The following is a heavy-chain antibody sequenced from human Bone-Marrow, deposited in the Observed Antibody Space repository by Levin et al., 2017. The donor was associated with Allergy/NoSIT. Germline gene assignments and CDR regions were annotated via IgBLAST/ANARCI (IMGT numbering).Heavy chain of an antibody. CDR3: ARLNYTDSLNFHGMDV. D-gene: IGHD4-17*01. CDR2: IHYSGST. V-gene: IGHV4-39*01. CDR1: GDSVTRTSSY. J-gene: IGHJ6*02. Sequence: SQTLSLPCSVSGDSVTRTSSYWGWIRQPPGKGLEWIGSIHYSGSTYYNPSLKSRVTVSVDTSKNQFSLRLTSVTAAATAVYYCARLNYTDSLNFHGMDVWGQGTTVTVSS.